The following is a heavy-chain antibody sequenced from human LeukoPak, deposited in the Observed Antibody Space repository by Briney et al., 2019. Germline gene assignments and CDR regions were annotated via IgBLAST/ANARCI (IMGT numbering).Heavy chain of an antibody. V-gene: IGHV4-4*02. Sequence: PSETLSLTCAVSGGSISSSNWWSWVRQPPGKGLEWIGEIYHSGSTNYNPSLKSRVTISVDKSKNQFSLKLSSVTAADTAVYYCARHDIVVVPAAPPGLDSFDIWGQGTMVTVSS. D-gene: IGHD2-2*01. CDR1: GGSISSSNW. J-gene: IGHJ3*02. CDR3: ARHDIVVVPAAPPGLDSFDI. CDR2: IYHSGST.